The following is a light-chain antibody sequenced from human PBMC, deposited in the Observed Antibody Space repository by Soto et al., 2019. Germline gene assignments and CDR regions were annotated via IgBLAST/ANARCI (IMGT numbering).Light chain of an antibody. CDR3: QQSYSTPRTWT. CDR2: AAS. V-gene: IGKV1-39*01. CDR1: QSISSY. J-gene: IGKJ1*01. Sequence: DIQMTQSPSSLSASVGDRVTITCRASQSISSYLNWYQQKPGKAPKLLIYAASSLQSGVPSRFSGSGSGTDFTLTISSLQPEDFANYYCQQSYSTPRTWTFGQGTKVEIK.